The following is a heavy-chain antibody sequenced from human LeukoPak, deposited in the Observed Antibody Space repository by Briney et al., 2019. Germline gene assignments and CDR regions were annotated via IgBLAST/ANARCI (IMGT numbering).Heavy chain of an antibody. CDR2: INHSGST. V-gene: IGHV4-34*01. CDR1: GGSFSGYY. Sequence: PSETLSLTCAVYGGSFSGYYCSWIRQPPGKGLEWIGEINHSGSTNYNPSLKSRVTISVDTSKNQFSLKLSSVTAADTAVYYCARNSPMIGPYSYYGMDVWGQGTTVTVSS. J-gene: IGHJ6*02. CDR3: ARNSPMIGPYSYYGMDV. D-gene: IGHD3-22*01.